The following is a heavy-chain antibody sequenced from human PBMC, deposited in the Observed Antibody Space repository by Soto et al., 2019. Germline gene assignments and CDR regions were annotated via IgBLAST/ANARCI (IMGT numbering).Heavy chain of an antibody. D-gene: IGHD3-16*01. CDR1: GGSISRGNSYS. CDR2: ISHTGST. J-gene: IGHJ5*02. V-gene: IGHV4-30-2*01. Sequence: PSETLSLTCAVSGGSISRGNSYSWSWIRQPPGKGLEWIGSISHTGSTSYNPSLKGRVTMSVDKSKNQFSLKLSSVTAADMAVYYCARAVAPYLGTWFDPWGQGTLVTVSS. CDR3: ARAVAPYLGTWFDP.